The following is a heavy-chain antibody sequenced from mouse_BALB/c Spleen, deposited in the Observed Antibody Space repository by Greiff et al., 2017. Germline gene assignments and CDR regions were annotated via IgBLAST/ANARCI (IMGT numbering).Heavy chain of an antibody. J-gene: IGHJ1*03. D-gene: IGHD1-1*01. V-gene: IGHV1-69*02. CDR2: IDPSDSYT. CDR1: GYTFTSYW. Sequence: QVQLQQSGAELVKPGASVKLSCKASGYTFTSYWMHWVKQRPGQGLEWIGEIDPSDSYTNYNQKFKGKATLTVDKSSSTAYMQLSSLTSEDSAVYYCARRGRPNWYFDVWGTGTTVTVSS. CDR3: ARRGRPNWYFDV.